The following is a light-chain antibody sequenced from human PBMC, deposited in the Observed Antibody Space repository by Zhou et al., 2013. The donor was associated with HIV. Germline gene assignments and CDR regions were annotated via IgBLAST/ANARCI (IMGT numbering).Light chain of an antibody. CDR3: QQYGTSPLT. Sequence: DIVLTQSPDTLSVSPGEPVTLSCRPSQSISSHLAWYQQKPGQAPRLLISGASSRATGIPDRFSGSGSGTDFTLTINRLEPEDFAVYYCQQYGTSPLTFGGGTKVEIK. V-gene: IGKV3-20*01. CDR2: GAS. J-gene: IGKJ4*01. CDR1: QSISSH.